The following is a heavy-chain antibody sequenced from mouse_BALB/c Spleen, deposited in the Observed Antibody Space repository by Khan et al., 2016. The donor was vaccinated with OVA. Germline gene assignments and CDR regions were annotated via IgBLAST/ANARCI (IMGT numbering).Heavy chain of an antibody. V-gene: IGHV9-3-1*01. CDR2: INTYTGEP. CDR3: ASGGYWYIDV. CDR1: GYTFTNYG. Sequence: QIQLVQSGPELKKPGETVKISCKASGYTFTNYGMNWVKQAPGKGLKWMGWINTYTGEPTYADDFKGRFAFSLETSASTAYLQINNLKNEDTATYCCASGGYWYIDVWGEGTTVTVSS. D-gene: IGHD1-1*02. J-gene: IGHJ1*01.